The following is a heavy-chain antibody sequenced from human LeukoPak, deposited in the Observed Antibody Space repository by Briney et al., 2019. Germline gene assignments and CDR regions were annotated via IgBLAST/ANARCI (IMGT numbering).Heavy chain of an antibody. CDR3: ARSYDFWSGYLGYYYYGMDV. J-gene: IGHJ6*02. Sequence: PGRSLRLSCAASGFTFSSYWMSWVRQAPGKGLEWVANIKQDGSEKYYVDSVKGRFTISRDNAKNSLYLQMNSLRAEDTAVYYCARSYDFWSGYLGYYYYGMDVWGQGTTVTVSS. D-gene: IGHD3-3*01. CDR2: IKQDGSEK. V-gene: IGHV3-7*01. CDR1: GFTFSSYW.